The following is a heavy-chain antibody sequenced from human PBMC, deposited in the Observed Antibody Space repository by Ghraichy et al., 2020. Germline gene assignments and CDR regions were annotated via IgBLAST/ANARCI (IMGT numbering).Heavy chain of an antibody. CDR3: ARVNSNTWYLTENYFDY. V-gene: IGHV3-9*01. CDR2: ISSNSDSI. Sequence: GGSLRLSCAASGFIFDDYAMHWVRQGPGKGLEWVSGISSNSDSIGYADSVKGRFTISRDNAKNSLYLRMDSLKPEDTALYYCARVNSNTWYLTENYFDYWGQGTLVTVSS. D-gene: IGHD2/OR15-2a*01. CDR1: GFIFDDYA. J-gene: IGHJ4*02.